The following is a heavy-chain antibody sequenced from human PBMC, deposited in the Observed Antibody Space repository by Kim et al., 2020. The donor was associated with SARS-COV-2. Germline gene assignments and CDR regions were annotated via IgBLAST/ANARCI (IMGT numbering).Heavy chain of an antibody. CDR1: GFTFGAYG. CDR2: LSYDGSLK. J-gene: IGHJ6*02. CDR3: ARDRIYDYIWGSSEYYYRYFGMDV. D-gene: IGHD3-16*01. V-gene: IGHV3-30*04. Sequence: GGSLRLSCAASGFTFGAYGMQWVRQAPGKGLEWVALLSYDGSLKYYADSVKGRFTISRDNSKNTLYLQMNSLRLEDTAVYFCARDRIYDYIWGSSEYYYRYFGMDVWGHGTTFTVSS.